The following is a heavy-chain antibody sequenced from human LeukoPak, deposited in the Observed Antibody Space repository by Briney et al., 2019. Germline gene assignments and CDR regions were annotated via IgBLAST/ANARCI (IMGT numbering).Heavy chain of an antibody. CDR3: ARESLIAVAGT. J-gene: IGHJ4*02. CDR1: GGSISSSSYY. CDR2: IYYSGNT. Sequence: SETLSLTCTVSGGSISSSSYYWGWIRQPPGKGLEWIGSIYYSGNTYYNASLKSRVTISVDTSKNQFSLKLSSVTAADTAVYYCARESLIAVAGTWGQGTLVTVSS. D-gene: IGHD6-19*01. V-gene: IGHV4-39*07.